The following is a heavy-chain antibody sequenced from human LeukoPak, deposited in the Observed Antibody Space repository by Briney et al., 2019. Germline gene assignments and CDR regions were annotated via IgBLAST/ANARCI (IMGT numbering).Heavy chain of an antibody. CDR2: VSGGGSST. Sequence: PGGSLRLSCVASGFTFSNYAMNWVRQAPGKGLEWVSGVSGGGSSTYYADSVKGRFTISRDNSKNMLYLQMNSLRAEDTAVYYCARERIYYGSGNLYWGKGALVTVSS. J-gene: IGHJ4*02. D-gene: IGHD3-10*01. CDR3: ARERIYYGSGNLY. V-gene: IGHV3-23*01. CDR1: GFTFSNYA.